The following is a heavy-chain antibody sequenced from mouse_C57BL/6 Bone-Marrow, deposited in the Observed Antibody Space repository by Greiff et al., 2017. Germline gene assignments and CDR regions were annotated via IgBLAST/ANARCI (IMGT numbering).Heavy chain of an antibody. V-gene: IGHV5-2*01. Sequence: EVKLMESGGGLVQPGESLKLSCESNEYEFPSHYMSWVRKTPEKGLELVAAINSDGGSTYYPDTLERRFIISRDNTKKTLYLQMSSLRSEDTALYYCARHDWDVWFAYWGQGTLVTVSA. CDR3: ARHDWDVWFAY. CDR2: INSDGGST. J-gene: IGHJ3*01. CDR1: EYEFPSHY. D-gene: IGHD4-1*01.